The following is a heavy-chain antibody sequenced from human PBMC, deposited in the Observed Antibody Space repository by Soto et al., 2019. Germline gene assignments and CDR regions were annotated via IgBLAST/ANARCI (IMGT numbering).Heavy chain of an antibody. CDR2: IWYDGSNT. CDR1: GFTFSSHG. J-gene: IGHJ4*02. CDR3: ARNHCGGDCYSLYFYY. V-gene: IGHV3-33*01. Sequence: GGSLRLSCAAPGFTFSSHGMHWVRQAPGKGLEWVAVIWYDGSNTYYADSVKGRFTISRDNSKNTLYLQMNSLRAEDTAVYYCARNHCGGDCYSLYFYYWGQGTLVTVSS. D-gene: IGHD2-21*02.